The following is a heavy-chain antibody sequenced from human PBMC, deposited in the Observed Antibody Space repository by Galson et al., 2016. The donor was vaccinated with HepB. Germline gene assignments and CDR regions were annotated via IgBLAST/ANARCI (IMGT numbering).Heavy chain of an antibody. CDR1: GDSVSSNSVA. D-gene: IGHD3-16*01. V-gene: IGHV6-1*01. J-gene: IGHJ3*01. CDR3: ARGAHSTFDV. CDR2: TYRRSTYYN. Sequence: CAISGDSVSSNSVAWNWIRQSPSRGPEWLGRTYRRSTYYNDDTESVKGRITINTDTSKNQFSLLLNSVTPEDTAVYYCARGAHSTFDVWGQGTMVTVSS.